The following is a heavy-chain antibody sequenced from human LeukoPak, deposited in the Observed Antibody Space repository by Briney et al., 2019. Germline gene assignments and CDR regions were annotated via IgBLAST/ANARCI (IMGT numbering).Heavy chain of an antibody. D-gene: IGHD4-17*01. V-gene: IGHV3-23*01. Sequence: GGSLRLSCAASGFTVSSYAMSWVSQAPGKGLEWVSSMSGSGGSTYYADSVKGRFTISRDDSKNTLYLQMNSLRAEDTAVYYCARVRYGELDVWGQGTTVTVSS. CDR3: ARVRYGELDV. CDR1: GFTVSSYA. CDR2: MSGSGGST. J-gene: IGHJ6*02.